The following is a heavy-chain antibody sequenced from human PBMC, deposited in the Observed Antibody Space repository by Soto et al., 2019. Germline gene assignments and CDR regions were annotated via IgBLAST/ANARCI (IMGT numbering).Heavy chain of an antibody. CDR2: IRSKANSYAT. V-gene: IGHV3-73*01. CDR1: GFTFSGSA. CDR3: TRHVRDEQQLVDY. D-gene: IGHD6-13*01. Sequence: GGSLRLSCAASGFTFSGSAMHWVRQASGKGREWVGRIRSKANSYATAYAASVKGRFTISRDDSKNTAYLQMNSLKTEDTAVYYCTRHVRDEQQLVDYWGQGTLVTVSS. J-gene: IGHJ4*02.